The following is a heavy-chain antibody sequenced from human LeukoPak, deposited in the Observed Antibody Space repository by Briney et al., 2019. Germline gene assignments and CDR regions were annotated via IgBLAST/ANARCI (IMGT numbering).Heavy chain of an antibody. CDR2: IYYSGST. V-gene: IGHV4-61*01. Sequence: SETLSLTCTVSGGSVSSGSYYWSWIRQPLGKGLEWIGYIYYSGSTNYNPSLKSRVTISVDTSKNQFSLKLSSVTTADTAVYYCAREVAAAGGYWFDPWGQGTLVTVSS. D-gene: IGHD6-13*01. CDR1: GGSVSSGSYY. J-gene: IGHJ5*02. CDR3: AREVAAAGGYWFDP.